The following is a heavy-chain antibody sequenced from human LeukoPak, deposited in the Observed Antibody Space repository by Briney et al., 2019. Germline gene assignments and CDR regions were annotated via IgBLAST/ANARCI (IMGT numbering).Heavy chain of an antibody. Sequence: SETLSLTCTVSGGSISSYYWSWIRQPPGKGLEWIGYIYYSGSTNYNPSLKSRVTISVDTSKDQFSLKLSSVTAADAAVYYCASSIAAAGHTRAFDIWGQGTMVTVSS. CDR1: GGSISSYY. CDR3: ASSIAAAGHTRAFDI. J-gene: IGHJ3*02. V-gene: IGHV4-59*01. D-gene: IGHD6-13*01. CDR2: IYYSGST.